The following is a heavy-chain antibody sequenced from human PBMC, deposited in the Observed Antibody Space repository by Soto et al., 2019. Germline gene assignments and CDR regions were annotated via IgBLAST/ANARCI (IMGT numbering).Heavy chain of an antibody. CDR3: AGSISGDHWFDP. J-gene: IGHJ5*02. D-gene: IGHD2-21*01. V-gene: IGHV4-59*03. CDR1: GGSMTSFY. Sequence: PSETLSLTCTVSGGSMTSFYWSWIRQPPGKGLEWIGYVFHSGTTNYNPSLKSRVIISVYTSKNQFSLRLNSVTAADTAVYYCAGSISGDHWFDPWGQGTLVTVSS. CDR2: VFHSGTT.